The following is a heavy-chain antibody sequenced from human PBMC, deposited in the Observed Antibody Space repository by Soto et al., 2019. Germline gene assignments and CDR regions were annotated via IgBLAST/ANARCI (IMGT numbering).Heavy chain of an antibody. CDR2: ISESGGST. V-gene: IGHV3-23*01. D-gene: IGHD2-21*02. J-gene: IGHJ4*02. Sequence: VGSLRLSCAASVFTFSSYAMSCVRHGPGKWLEWVSAISESGGSTYYADSVKGRFTISRDNSKNTLYLQMNSLRVEDTAVYYCAKPSTSYCGAACSWQYWGQATLVNVSS. CDR3: AKPSTSYCGAACSWQY. CDR1: VFTFSSYA.